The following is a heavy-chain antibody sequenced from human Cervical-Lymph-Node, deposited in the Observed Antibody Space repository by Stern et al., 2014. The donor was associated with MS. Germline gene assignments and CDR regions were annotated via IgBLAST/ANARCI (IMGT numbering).Heavy chain of an antibody. J-gene: IGHJ4*02. Sequence: QVQLVQSGAEVKKPGASVKVSCKASGYTFTSYDINWVRQATGHGLEWMGWMNPNSGNTGYAQKFQGRVTMTRNTSISTAYMELSSLRSEDTAVYYCARALPDYYGSGSSYDYWGQGTLVTVSS. CDR2: MNPNSGNT. V-gene: IGHV1-8*01. CDR1: GYTFTSYD. CDR3: ARALPDYYGSGSSYDY. D-gene: IGHD3-10*01.